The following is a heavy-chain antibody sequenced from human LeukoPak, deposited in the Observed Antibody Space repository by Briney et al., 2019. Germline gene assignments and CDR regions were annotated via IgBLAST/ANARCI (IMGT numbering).Heavy chain of an antibody. CDR2: ISSSSSYI. Sequence: GGSLRLSCAASGFTFSSYSMNWVRQAPGKGLEWVSSISSSSSYIYYADSVKGRFTISRDNAKNSLYLQMNSLRAEDTAVYYCARLLFGSSWYSGYFGYWAREPWSPSPQ. J-gene: IGHJ4*02. V-gene: IGHV3-21*01. CDR3: ARLLFGSSWYSGYFGY. CDR1: GFTFSSYS. D-gene: IGHD6-13*01.